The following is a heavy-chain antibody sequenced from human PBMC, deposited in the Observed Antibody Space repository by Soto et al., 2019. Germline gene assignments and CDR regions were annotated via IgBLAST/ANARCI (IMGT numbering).Heavy chain of an antibody. V-gene: IGHV3-53*01. D-gene: IGHD5-12*01. Sequence: QTGGSLRLSCAASGFTVSSNYMSWVRQAPGKGLEWVSVIYSGGSTYYADSVKGRFTISRDNSKNTLYLQMNSLRAEDTAVYYCARDRIEMATIVNYYYYGMDVWGQGTTVTVSS. CDR3: ARDRIEMATIVNYYYYGMDV. CDR1: GFTVSSNY. J-gene: IGHJ6*02. CDR2: IYSGGST.